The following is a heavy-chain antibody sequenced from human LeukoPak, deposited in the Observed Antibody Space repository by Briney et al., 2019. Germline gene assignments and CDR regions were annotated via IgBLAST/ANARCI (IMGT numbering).Heavy chain of an antibody. CDR1: GGSISSYY. J-gene: IGHJ4*02. CDR2: IYTSGST. V-gene: IGHV4-4*08. D-gene: IGHD5-18*01. Sequence: PSETLSLTCTVSGGSISSYYWSWIRQPPGKGLEWIGRIYTSGSTNYNPSLKSRVTISVDTSKNQFSLKLSSVTAADTAVYYCARMSDTAMVNYDYWGQGTLVTVSS. CDR3: ARMSDTAMVNYDY.